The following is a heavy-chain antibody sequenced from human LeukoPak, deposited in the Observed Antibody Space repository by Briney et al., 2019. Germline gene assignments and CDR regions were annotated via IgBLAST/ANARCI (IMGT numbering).Heavy chain of an antibody. CDR3: ASALLRSSFDY. CDR2: IYYSGST. D-gene: IGHD4-17*01. Sequence: PSQTLSLTCTVSGDSSSSGDYFWNWIRQPPGKGLEWIGYIYYSGSTYYNPSLKSRVTISVDKSKNQFSLKLSSVTAADTAVYYCASALLRSSFDYWGQGTLVTVSS. CDR1: GDSSSSGDYF. J-gene: IGHJ4*02. V-gene: IGHV4-30-4*08.